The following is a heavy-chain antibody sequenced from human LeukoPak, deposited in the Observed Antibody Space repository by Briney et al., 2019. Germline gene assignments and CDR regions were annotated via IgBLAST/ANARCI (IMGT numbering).Heavy chain of an antibody. Sequence: GGSLRLSCAASGFTFDDYAMHWVRQAPGKGLEWVSGISWNSGSIGYADSVKGRFTISRDNAKNSLYLQMNSLRAEDTALYYCAKAKLGTYYYDSSGLGGAYGMDVXXXXTXXXXSS. CDR2: ISWNSGSI. J-gene: IGHJ6*01. D-gene: IGHD3-22*01. V-gene: IGHV3-9*01. CDR3: AKAKLGTYYYDSSGLGGAYGMDV. CDR1: GFTFDDYA.